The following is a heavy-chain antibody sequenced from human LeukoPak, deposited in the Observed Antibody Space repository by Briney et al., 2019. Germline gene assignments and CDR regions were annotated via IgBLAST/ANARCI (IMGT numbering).Heavy chain of an antibody. CDR3: ARQICTSSSCVNMDV. CDR2: IHHSGRT. D-gene: IGHD2-2*01. V-gene: IGHV4-59*08. CDR1: GGSINTDF. Sequence: KPSETLSLTCTVSGGSINTDFWSWIRQPPGKGLEWIGYIHHSGRTSHNPSLRGRVTISLDTSENQFSLRLSSVTAADTAVYYCARQICTSSSCVNMDVWGKGTTVTVS. J-gene: IGHJ6*03.